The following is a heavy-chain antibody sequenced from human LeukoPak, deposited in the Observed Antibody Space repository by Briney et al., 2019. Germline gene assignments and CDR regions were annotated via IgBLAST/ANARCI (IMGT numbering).Heavy chain of an antibody. CDR3: ARGDCSSTSCFIDY. D-gene: IGHD2-2*01. CDR2: IYYSGST. Sequence: SETLSLTCTVSGYSISSGYSWGWVRQPPGKGLEWIGYIYYSGSTNYNPSLKSRVTISVDTSKNQFSLKLSSVTAADTAVYYCARGDCSSTSCFIDYWGQGTRVTVSS. CDR1: GYSISSGYS. V-gene: IGHV4-61*01. J-gene: IGHJ4*02.